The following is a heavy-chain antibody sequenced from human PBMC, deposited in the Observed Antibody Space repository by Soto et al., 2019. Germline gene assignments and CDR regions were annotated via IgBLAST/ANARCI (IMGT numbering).Heavy chain of an antibody. D-gene: IGHD4-17*01. CDR1: GVTVGHNY. CDR3: ARNVPVTALGY. Sequence: EVRLVESGGGLVQPGGSLRLSCAASGVTVGHNYMCWVRQAPGKGRAWVSVTYSGGDTRYADSVKGRVTMSRDSTKNTVYLQMGSLIAEDTAVYFCARNVPVTALGYWGQGSLVTVSS. CDR2: TYSGGDT. J-gene: IGHJ4*02. V-gene: IGHV3-66*01.